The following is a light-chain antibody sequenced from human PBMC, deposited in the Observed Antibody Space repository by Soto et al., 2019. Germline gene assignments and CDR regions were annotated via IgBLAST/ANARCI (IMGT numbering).Light chain of an antibody. CDR2: EVS. CDR1: SSDVGGYNY. J-gene: IGLJ2*01. V-gene: IGLV2-14*01. Sequence: QSALTQPASVSGSPGQSITISCTGTSSDVGGYNYVSWYQHHPGNAPKLMIYEVSNRPSGVSNRFSGSKSGNMASLTISGLQAEDEADYYCTSYTSSATLVVFGGGTKLTVL. CDR3: TSYTSSATLVV.